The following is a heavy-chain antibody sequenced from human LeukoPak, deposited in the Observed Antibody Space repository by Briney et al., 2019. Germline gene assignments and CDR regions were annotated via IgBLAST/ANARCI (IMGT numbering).Heavy chain of an antibody. CDR3: AREKYGGNYFDY. V-gene: IGHV3-66*01. CDR2: IYSGGST. CDR1: GFTVSSNY. J-gene: IGHJ4*02. Sequence: PGGSLRLSCAASGFTVSSNYMSWVRQAPGKGLEWVSVIYSGGSTYYADSVKGRFTISRDNSKSTLYLQMNSLRAEDTAVYYCAREKYGGNYFDYWGQGTLVTVSS. D-gene: IGHD3-16*01.